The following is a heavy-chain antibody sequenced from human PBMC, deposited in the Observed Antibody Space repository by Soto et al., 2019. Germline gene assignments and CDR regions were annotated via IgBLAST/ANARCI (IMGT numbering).Heavy chain of an antibody. Sequence: SDTLSLTCTVSGGSVISTNYCCSWVRQPRGKGLEWIGYVYYSMSTCYGSTNYNPSLKSRVTISVDTSKNQLSLEMYSVTGGGTAVYCCGTEGTTPNWFDPWGQGTLVTVSS. D-gene: IGHD1-1*01. CDR2: VYYSMSTCYGST. CDR1: GGSVISTNYC. V-gene: IGHV4-61*01. J-gene: IGHJ5*02. CDR3: GTEGTTPNWFDP.